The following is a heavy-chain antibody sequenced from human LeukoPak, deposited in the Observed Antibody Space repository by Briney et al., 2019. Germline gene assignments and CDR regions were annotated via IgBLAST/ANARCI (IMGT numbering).Heavy chain of an antibody. D-gene: IGHD3-3*01. V-gene: IGHV4-34*01. J-gene: IGHJ5*02. Sequence: PSETLSLTCAVYGGSFSGYYWSWIRQPPGKGLEWIGSIYHSGSTYYNPSLKSRVTISVDTSKNQFSLKLSSVTAADTAVYYCARVILRITIFGVVIKKPNWFDPWGQGTLVTVSS. CDR3: ARVILRITIFGVVIKKPNWFDP. CDR1: GGSFSGYY. CDR2: IYHSGST.